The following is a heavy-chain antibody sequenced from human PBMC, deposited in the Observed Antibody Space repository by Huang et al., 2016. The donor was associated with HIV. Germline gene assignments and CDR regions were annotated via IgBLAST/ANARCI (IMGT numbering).Heavy chain of an antibody. D-gene: IGHD2-21*02. V-gene: IGHV5-51*03. CDR2: IYPNDFDT. CDR3: ARALVTDDAFDI. Sequence: EAQLVQSGAEVKKPGESLKISCKGSGYLFTAYWIAWVRQMPGKGLDLIGIIYPNDFDTRYSPSFQGQVTISVDKSISTAYLQWSILKASDTAMYHCARALVTDDAFDIWGQGTMVTVSS. J-gene: IGHJ3*02. CDR1: GYLFTAYW.